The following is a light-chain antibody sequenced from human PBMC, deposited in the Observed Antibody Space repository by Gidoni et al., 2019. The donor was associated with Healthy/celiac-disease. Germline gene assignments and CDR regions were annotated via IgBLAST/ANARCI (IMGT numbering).Light chain of an antibody. CDR3: MIWHSSAVV. CDR2: YKSDSDK. Sequence: QAVLTQPSSLPASPGASASPTCTLRSGINVGTHRIYWYQQKPGSPPQYLLRYKSDSDKQQGSGVPSRFSVSKDASASAGILLLSGLQSEDEADYYCMIWHSSAVVFGGGTKLTVL. J-gene: IGLJ2*01. V-gene: IGLV5-45*02. CDR1: SGINVGTHR.